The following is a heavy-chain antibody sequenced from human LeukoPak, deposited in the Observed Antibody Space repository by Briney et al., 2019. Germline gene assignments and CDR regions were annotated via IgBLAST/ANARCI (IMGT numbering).Heavy chain of an antibody. CDR2: IYCNGST. Sequence: SQTLSLTCTVSGGSISSGGYYWSWIRQHPGKALECIGYIYCNGSTSYHPSLKSRVTISVDTSKNQFSLKLSSVTAADTAVYYCARYRRPPYCFDYWGQGTLVTVSS. J-gene: IGHJ4*02. V-gene: IGHV4-31*03. D-gene: IGHD1-26*01. CDR1: GGSISSGGYY. CDR3: ARYRRPPYCFDY.